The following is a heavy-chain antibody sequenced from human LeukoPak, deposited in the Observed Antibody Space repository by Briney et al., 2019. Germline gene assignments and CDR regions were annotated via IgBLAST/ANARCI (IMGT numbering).Heavy chain of an antibody. CDR1: GGSISSGSYY. V-gene: IGHV4-61*01. J-gene: IGHJ4*02. Sequence: SQTLSLTCTVAGGSISSGSYYWGWLRQPPGKGREWIGYIYYSGSTNYNPSLKSRVTISVATSKTQFSLKLSSVTAADTAVYYCARGPYGDYSDYWGQGTLVTVSS. CDR3: ARGPYGDYSDY. CDR2: IYYSGST. D-gene: IGHD4-17*01.